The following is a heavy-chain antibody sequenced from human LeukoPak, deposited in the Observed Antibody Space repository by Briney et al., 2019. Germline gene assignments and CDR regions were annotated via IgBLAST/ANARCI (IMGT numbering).Heavy chain of an antibody. CDR3: ARGSRAYGGFDY. D-gene: IGHD4-23*01. J-gene: IGHJ4*02. V-gene: IGHV1-46*01. Sequence: ASVKVSCKASGYTFTSYYMHWVRQAPGQGLEWMGIINPSGGSTSYAQKFQGRVTMTRDMSTSTVYMELGSLRSEDTAVYYCARGSRAYGGFDYWGQGTLVTVSS. CDR1: GYTFTSYY. CDR2: INPSGGST.